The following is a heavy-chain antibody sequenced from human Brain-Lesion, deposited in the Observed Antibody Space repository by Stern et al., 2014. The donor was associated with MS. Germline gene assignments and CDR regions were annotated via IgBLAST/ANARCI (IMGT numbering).Heavy chain of an antibody. CDR1: GGSINSGGYY. CDR3: ARGARYSDSSGYYFYFDY. D-gene: IGHD3-22*01. Sequence: QVQLQESGPGLVKPSQTLPLTCTVSGGSINSGGYYWSWIRQYPGKGLEWTGYIYYTGSAYYDPSLKSRLSMSIDTSKNQFSLNLNSVTAADTAVYYCARGARYSDSSGYYFYFDYWGQGTLVTVSS. J-gene: IGHJ4*02. CDR2: IYYTGSA. V-gene: IGHV4-31*03.